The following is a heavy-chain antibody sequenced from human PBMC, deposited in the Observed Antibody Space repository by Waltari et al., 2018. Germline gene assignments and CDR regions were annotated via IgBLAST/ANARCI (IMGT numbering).Heavy chain of an antibody. V-gene: IGHV3-7*01. CDR2: IKQDGSEK. Sequence: EVQLVESGGGLVQPGGSLRLSCAAYGFSFSSYWMSWVRQAPGKGLEWVANIKQDGSEKNYVDSVKGRFTISRDNAKNSLYLQMNSLRAEDTAVYFCYVGVTDYWGQGTLVTVSS. CDR1: GFSFSSYW. J-gene: IGHJ4*02. D-gene: IGHD1-26*01. CDR3: YVGVTDY.